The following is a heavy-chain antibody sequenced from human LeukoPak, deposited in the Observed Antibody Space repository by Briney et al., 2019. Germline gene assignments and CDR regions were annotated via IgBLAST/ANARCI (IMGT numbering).Heavy chain of an antibody. V-gene: IGHV3-30*03. Sequence: GRSLKLSCAASGFTFSSSVMHWVRQAPGKRLEWMAGISSDGNSEHFVDSVRGRLTISRDNSNNTLYLQMNSLRLEDTAVYYCAREGHSSGHCGAFDIWGQGTMITVSS. J-gene: IGHJ3*02. CDR2: ISSDGNSE. CDR1: GFTFSSSV. CDR3: AREGHSSGHCGAFDI. D-gene: IGHD3-22*01.